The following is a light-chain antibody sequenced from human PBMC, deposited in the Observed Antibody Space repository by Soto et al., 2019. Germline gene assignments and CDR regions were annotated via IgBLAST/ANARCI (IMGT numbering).Light chain of an antibody. V-gene: IGKV1-5*01. CDR1: ESIKGW. Sequence: DIQVTQSPSTLSASVGDRVTITCRASESIKGWLAWYQQKPGKAPKLLIYDASSLKGVVPSRFSGSGSGTEFTLTISILQPDVFVTYYCQQYNNGWTFGQGAKVEIK. CDR3: QQYNNGWT. CDR2: DAS. J-gene: IGKJ1*01.